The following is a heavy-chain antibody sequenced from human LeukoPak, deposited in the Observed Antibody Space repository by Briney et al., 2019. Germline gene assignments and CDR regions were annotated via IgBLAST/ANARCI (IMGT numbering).Heavy chain of an antibody. Sequence: GGSLRLSCAASEFTFSRYWMHWVRQAPGKGLVWVSRINSDGSSTTYADSVKGRFTISRDNSKNTLYLQMNSLRAEDTAVYYCARDQYSSNWYVHHWGQGTLVTVS. J-gene: IGHJ1*01. D-gene: IGHD6-19*01. CDR3: ARDQYSSNWYVHH. V-gene: IGHV3-74*01. CDR1: EFTFSRYW. CDR2: INSDGSST.